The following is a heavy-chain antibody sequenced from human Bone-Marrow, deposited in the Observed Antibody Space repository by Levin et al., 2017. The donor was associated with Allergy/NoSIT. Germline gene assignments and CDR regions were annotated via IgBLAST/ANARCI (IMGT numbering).Heavy chain of an antibody. V-gene: IGHV3-7*01. J-gene: IGHJ4*02. CDR1: GFTFSNYW. CDR2: IKLDGSEK. Sequence: PGGSLRLSCAASGFTFSNYWMSWVRQAPGKGLESVANIKLDGSEKYYVDSVKGRFAISRDNAKNSLYLQMNSLRADDTAVYYCARDFWRYFDYWGQGTLVTVSS. CDR3: ARDFWRYFDY. D-gene: IGHD3-3*01.